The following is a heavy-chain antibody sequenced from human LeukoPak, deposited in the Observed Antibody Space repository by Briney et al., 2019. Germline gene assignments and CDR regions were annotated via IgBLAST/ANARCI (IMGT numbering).Heavy chain of an antibody. CDR3: ARGSAIVRGSFGD. Sequence: PGGSLRLSCAASGFTFSRYWMNWVRQVPGKGLEWVANIKQDGSENNYVDSVKGRFTISRDNARNSLYLQMNTLRAEGTAVYYCARGSAIVRGSFGDWGQGTLVTVSS. CDR1: GFTFSRYW. D-gene: IGHD3-10*01. J-gene: IGHJ4*02. CDR2: IKQDGSEN. V-gene: IGHV3-7*04.